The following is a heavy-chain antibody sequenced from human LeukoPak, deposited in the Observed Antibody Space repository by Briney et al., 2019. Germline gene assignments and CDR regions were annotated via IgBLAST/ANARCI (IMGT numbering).Heavy chain of an antibody. D-gene: IGHD3-10*01. Sequence: ASVKVSCKASGGTFSSYAISWVRQAPGQGLEWMGGIIPIFGTANYAQKFQGRVTITADESTSTAYMELSSLRSEDTAVYYCARASGVLWFRGHFDYWGQGILVTVSS. CDR2: IIPIFGTA. CDR3: ARASGVLWFRGHFDY. V-gene: IGHV1-69*13. CDR1: GGTFSSYA. J-gene: IGHJ4*02.